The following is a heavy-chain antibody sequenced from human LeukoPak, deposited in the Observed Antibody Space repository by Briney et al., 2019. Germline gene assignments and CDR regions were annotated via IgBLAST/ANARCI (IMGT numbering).Heavy chain of an antibody. CDR3: ARDGVVTMELDY. V-gene: IGHV4-61*02. CDR1: GDSISNSRHY. Sequence: SETLSLTCTVSGDSISNSRHYWSWIRQPAGKGLEWIGRIYPSGNTNYNPSLKSRVTISLDTSKNQFSLIPRSVTATDTAMYYCARDGVVTMELDYWGQGTLVTVSS. CDR2: IYPSGNT. J-gene: IGHJ4*02. D-gene: IGHD4/OR15-4a*01.